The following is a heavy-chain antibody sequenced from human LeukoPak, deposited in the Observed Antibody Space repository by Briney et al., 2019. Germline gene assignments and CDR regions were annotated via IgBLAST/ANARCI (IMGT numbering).Heavy chain of an antibody. CDR3: AGNDYGDY. CDR2: INHSGST. J-gene: IGHJ4*02. Sequence: PSETLSLTCAVYGGSFSGYYWSWIRQPPGKGLEWIGEINHSGSTNYNPSLKSRVTISVDTSKNQFSLKLSSVTAADTAVYYCAGNDYGDYWDQGTLVTVSS. V-gene: IGHV4-34*01. CDR1: GGSFSGYY.